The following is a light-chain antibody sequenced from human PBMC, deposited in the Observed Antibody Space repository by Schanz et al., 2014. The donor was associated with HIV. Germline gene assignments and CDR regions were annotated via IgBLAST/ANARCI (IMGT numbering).Light chain of an antibody. CDR1: SSNIGTNT. V-gene: IGLV1-44*01. CDR2: SNS. Sequence: QSVLTQPPSASGTPGQRVTISCSGSSSNIGTNTVNWYQQLPGTAPKLLIYSNSQRPSGVPDRFSGSESGTSASLAISGLQSEDEADYYCAAWDDSLNGWVFGGGTKLTVL. CDR3: AAWDDSLNGWV. J-gene: IGLJ3*02.